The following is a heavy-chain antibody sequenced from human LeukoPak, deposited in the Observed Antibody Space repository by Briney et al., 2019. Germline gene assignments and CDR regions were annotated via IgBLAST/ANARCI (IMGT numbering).Heavy chain of an antibody. J-gene: IGHJ4*02. CDR3: ARDASSGWYGAQTDY. Sequence: GGSLRLSCAASGFSVSSNYMSWVRQAPGKGLEWVSVIYSGGSTYYADSVKGRFTISRDNAKNSLYLQMNSLRAEDTAVYYCARDASSGWYGAQTDYWGQGTLVTVSS. D-gene: IGHD6-19*01. CDR2: IYSGGST. V-gene: IGHV3-53*01. CDR1: GFSVSSNY.